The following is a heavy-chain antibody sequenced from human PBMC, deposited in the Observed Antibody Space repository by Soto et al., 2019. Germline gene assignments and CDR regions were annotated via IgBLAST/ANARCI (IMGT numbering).Heavy chain of an antibody. Sequence: QVQLVQSGAEVKKPGSSVRISCKTSGGSFSNYAISWVRQAPGQGLEWMGGIIPMFGTANYAQKFQGEVTITADESPSTAYRELSSLRYEDTAVYFCARGATVTTHYYDSLDVWGQGTTVTVSS. J-gene: IGHJ6*02. CDR3: ARGATVTTHYYDSLDV. CDR2: IIPMFGTA. CDR1: GGSFSNYA. D-gene: IGHD4-17*01. V-gene: IGHV1-69*01.